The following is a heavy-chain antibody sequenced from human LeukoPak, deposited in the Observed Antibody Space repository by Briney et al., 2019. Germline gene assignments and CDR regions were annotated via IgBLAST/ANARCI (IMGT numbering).Heavy chain of an antibody. J-gene: IGHJ4*02. Sequence: ASVKVSCKASGYTFTGYYMHWVRQAPGQGLEWMGWINPNSGGANYAQKFQGRVTMTRDTSISTAYMELSRLRSDDTAVYYCASSDSSGYSPPFYWGQGTLVTVSS. D-gene: IGHD3-22*01. V-gene: IGHV1-2*02. CDR2: INPNSGGA. CDR1: GYTFTGYY. CDR3: ASSDSSGYSPPFY.